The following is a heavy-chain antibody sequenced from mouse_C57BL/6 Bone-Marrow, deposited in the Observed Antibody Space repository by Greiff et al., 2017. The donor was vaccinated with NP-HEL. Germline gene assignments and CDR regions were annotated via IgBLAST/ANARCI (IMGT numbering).Heavy chain of an antibody. Sequence: EVQGVESGGDLVKPGGSLKLSCAASGFTFSSYGMSWVRQTPDTRLEWVATISSGGSYTYYPDSVKGRFTISRDNAKNTLYLQMISLKSEATAMYYCARHPPDYYYFDYWGQGTTLTVSS. CDR1: GFTFSSYG. J-gene: IGHJ2*01. CDR2: ISSGGSYT. D-gene: IGHD2-4*01. V-gene: IGHV5-6*01. CDR3: ARHPPDYYYFDY.